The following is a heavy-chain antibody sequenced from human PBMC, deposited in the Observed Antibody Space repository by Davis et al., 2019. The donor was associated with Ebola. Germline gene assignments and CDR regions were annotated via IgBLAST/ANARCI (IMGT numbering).Heavy chain of an antibody. CDR1: GGSISSSSYY. V-gene: IGHV4-61*01. CDR2: IYYSGST. D-gene: IGHD6-19*01. J-gene: IGHJ4*02. Sequence: MPSETLSLTCTVSGGSISSSSYYWGWIRQPPGRGLEWIGYIYYSGSTIYNPSLKSRVTISVDTSKKQFSLKLSSVTAADTAVYYCAREGYSSAWPSFFDYWGQGTLVTVSS. CDR3: AREGYSSAWPSFFDY.